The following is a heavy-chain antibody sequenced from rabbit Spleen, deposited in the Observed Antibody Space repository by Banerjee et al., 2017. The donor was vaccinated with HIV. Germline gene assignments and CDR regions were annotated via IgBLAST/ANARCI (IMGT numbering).Heavy chain of an antibody. D-gene: IGHD1-1*01. CDR2: IDASSDTT. Sequence: QEQVTETGGGLVQPGGSLTLSCKASGFDFTNYYITWVRQAPGKGLEWIGDIDASSDTTWYASWPKGRFTVSKTSSTTVTLQMTSLTAADTATYFCARSPGARDSGALTLDVWGQGTLVTVS. V-gene: IGHV1S45*01. CDR1: GFDFTNYY. CDR3: ARSPGARDSGALTLDV. J-gene: IGHJ3*01.